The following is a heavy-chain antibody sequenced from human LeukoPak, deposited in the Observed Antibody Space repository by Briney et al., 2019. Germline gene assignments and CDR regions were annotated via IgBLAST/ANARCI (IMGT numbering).Heavy chain of an antibody. CDR1: GFTFTTYA. J-gene: IGHJ4*02. Sequence: GGSLRLSCVASGFTFTTYAMIWVRQPPGKGLEWVSAVSDGGGNTYYADSVKGRFTISRDNSKNTVYLQVDSLRTEDTAVYYCARMGIAVAGVFDYWGQGTLVTVSS. V-gene: IGHV3-23*01. CDR2: VSDGGGNT. CDR3: ARMGIAVAGVFDY. D-gene: IGHD6-19*01.